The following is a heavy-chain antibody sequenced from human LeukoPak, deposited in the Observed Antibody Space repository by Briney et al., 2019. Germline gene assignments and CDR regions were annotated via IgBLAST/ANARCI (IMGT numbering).Heavy chain of an antibody. J-gene: IGHJ4*02. D-gene: IGHD6-19*01. CDR3: ARAPRQWLVYYFDY. Sequence: GGSLRLSCAASGFTFSSYWMSWVRQAPGKGLEWVANIKQDGSEKYYVDSVKGRFTISRDNAKNSLYLQMNSLRAEDTAVYYCARAPRQWLVYYFDYWGQGTLVTVSS. V-gene: IGHV3-7*01. CDR1: GFTFSSYW. CDR2: IKQDGSEK.